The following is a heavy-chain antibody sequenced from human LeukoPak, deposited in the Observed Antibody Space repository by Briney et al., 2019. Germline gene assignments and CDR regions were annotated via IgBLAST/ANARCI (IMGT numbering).Heavy chain of an antibody. CDR3: ARDSVDGPFVISLDL. D-gene: IGHD3-10*01. CDR2: ISRDGNSE. V-gene: IGHV3-48*03. J-gene: IGHJ4*02. Sequence: PGRSLRLSCVGTGFTFSNYPMNWVRQAPGKGLEWVSHISRDGNSESTVDAPRGRFATSRDNAKNTLFLLINSLRAEDTAVYYCARDSVDGPFVISLDLWGQGALVTVSS. CDR1: GFTFSNYP.